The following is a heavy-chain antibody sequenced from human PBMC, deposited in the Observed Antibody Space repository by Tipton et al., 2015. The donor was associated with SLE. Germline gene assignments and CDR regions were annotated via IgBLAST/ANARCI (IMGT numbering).Heavy chain of an antibody. Sequence: TLSLTCAVSGYSISSGYYWGWIRQPPGKGLEWIGSIYHSGSTYYNPSLKSRVTISVDTSKNQFSLKLSSVTAADTAVYYCARNWGIAFDIWGQGTMVTVSS. J-gene: IGHJ3*02. CDR1: GYSISSGYY. CDR2: IYHSGST. D-gene: IGHD7-27*01. CDR3: ARNWGIAFDI. V-gene: IGHV4-38-2*01.